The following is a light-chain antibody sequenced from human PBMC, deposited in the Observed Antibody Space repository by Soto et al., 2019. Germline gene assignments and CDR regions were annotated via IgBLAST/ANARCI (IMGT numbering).Light chain of an antibody. Sequence: EIVLTQSPGTLSLSPGERATLSCRASPSVSSTSLAWYQQKPGQAPRLLIYHASSRATGIPDRFSGSGSGTDFTLTISRLEPEDFAVYYCQQYGTSPSTFGQGTKLEIK. V-gene: IGKV3-20*01. CDR1: PSVSSTS. J-gene: IGKJ2*01. CDR2: HAS. CDR3: QQYGTSPST.